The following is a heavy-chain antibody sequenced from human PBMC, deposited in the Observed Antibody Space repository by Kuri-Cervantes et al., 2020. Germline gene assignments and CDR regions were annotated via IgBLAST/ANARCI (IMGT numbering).Heavy chain of an antibody. V-gene: IGHV3-21*01. CDR2: ISSSSSYI. CDR3: ARDAVLLWFGELSGYYYGMDV. J-gene: IGHJ6*02. D-gene: IGHD3-10*01. CDR1: GFTFSSYS. Sequence: ETLSLTCAASGFTFSSYSMNWVRQAPGKGLEWVSSISSSSSYIYYADSVKGRFTISRDNAKNSLYLQMNSLRAEDTAVYYCARDAVLLWFGELSGYYYGMDVWGQGTTVTDSS.